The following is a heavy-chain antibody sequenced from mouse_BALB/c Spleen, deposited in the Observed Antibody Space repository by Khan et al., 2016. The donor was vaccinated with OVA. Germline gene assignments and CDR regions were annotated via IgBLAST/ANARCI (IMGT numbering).Heavy chain of an antibody. CDR1: GYTFTSYG. Sequence: QVQLQQSGADLVKPGASVRISCKASGYTFTSYGIEWVKQKPGHGLEWIGDILPCSDNTNYNEKFKGKATFTADTSSNTAYMQLSSLTSEDSAVYYCAKSSGTKYCMDYWGQGTTPTVSS. CDR2: ILPCSDNT. J-gene: IGHJ2*01. CDR3: AKSSGTKYCMDY. D-gene: IGHD4-1*01. V-gene: IGHV1-9*01.